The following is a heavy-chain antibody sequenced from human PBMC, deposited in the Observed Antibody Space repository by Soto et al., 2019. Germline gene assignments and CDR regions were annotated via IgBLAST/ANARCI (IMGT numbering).Heavy chain of an antibody. Sequence: GGSLRLSCAASGFNFSSYGMHWVRQAPGNGLEWVALIWFDGNNKYYTDSVKGRFTISRDNSKNTLYLQMDSLRAEDTALYYCARVRYCSTTSCLGMDVWGQGTSVTVSS. CDR3: ARVRYCSTTSCLGMDV. CDR2: IWFDGNNK. CDR1: GFNFSSYG. D-gene: IGHD2-2*01. J-gene: IGHJ6*02. V-gene: IGHV3-33*01.